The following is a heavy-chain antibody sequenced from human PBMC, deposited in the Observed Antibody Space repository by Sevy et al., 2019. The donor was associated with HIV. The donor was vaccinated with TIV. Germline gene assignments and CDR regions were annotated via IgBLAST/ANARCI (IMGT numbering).Heavy chain of an antibody. D-gene: IGHD6-19*01. CDR2: IKQDGSEN. Sequence: GGCLRLSCAASGFSLSSCWMSWVRQAPGKGLEWVASIKQDGSENWYVGSVKGRFSISRDNAKNSVYLQMNSLRAEDTAVFYCVRDAGKALPGTGLFDYWGQGTLVTVSS. J-gene: IGHJ4*02. V-gene: IGHV3-7*01. CDR1: GFSLSSCW. CDR3: VRDAGKALPGTGLFDY.